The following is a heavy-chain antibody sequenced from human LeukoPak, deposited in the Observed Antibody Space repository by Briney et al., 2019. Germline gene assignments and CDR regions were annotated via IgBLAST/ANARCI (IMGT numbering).Heavy chain of an antibody. CDR3: ARHVTRPSPYYFDY. D-gene: IGHD3-16*01. J-gene: IGHJ4*02. CDR1: GGSISSYY. Sequence: PSETLSLTCTVSGGSISSYYWSWIRQPPGKGLEWIGYIYYSGSTNYNPSLKSRVTISVDTSKNQFSLKLSSVTAAETAVYYCARHVTRPSPYYFDYWGQGTLVTVSS. V-gene: IGHV4-59*08. CDR2: IYYSGST.